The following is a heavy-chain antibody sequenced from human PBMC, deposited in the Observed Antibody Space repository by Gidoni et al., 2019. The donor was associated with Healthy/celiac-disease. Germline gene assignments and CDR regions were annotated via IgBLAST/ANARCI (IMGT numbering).Heavy chain of an antibody. J-gene: IGHJ6*02. CDR1: GFTFSSYG. V-gene: IGHV3-30*18. CDR2: ISYDGSNK. CDR3: AKDDTYYYGSGSYYITYYYYGMDV. D-gene: IGHD3-10*01. Sequence: QVQLVESGGGVVQPGRSLSLSCAASGFTFSSYGMHWVRPAPGKGLEWVAVISYDGSNKYYADSVKGRFTISRDNSKNTLYLQMNSLRAEDTAVYYCAKDDTYYYGSGSYYITYYYYGMDVWGQGTTVTVSS.